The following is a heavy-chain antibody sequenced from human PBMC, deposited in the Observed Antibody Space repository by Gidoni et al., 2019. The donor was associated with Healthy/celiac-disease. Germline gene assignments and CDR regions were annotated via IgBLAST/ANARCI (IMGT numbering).Heavy chain of an antibody. CDR2: INHSGST. CDR1: GGSFSGYY. CDR3: ARGLRKLGLHWYFDL. V-gene: IGHV4-34*01. Sequence: QVQLQQWGAGLLKPSETLSLTCAVYGGSFSGYYWSWIRQPPGKGLEWIGEINHSGSTNYNPSLKSRVTISVDTSKNQFSLKLSSVTAADTAVYYCARGLRKLGLHWYFDLWGRGTLVTVSS. D-gene: IGHD1-7*01. J-gene: IGHJ2*01.